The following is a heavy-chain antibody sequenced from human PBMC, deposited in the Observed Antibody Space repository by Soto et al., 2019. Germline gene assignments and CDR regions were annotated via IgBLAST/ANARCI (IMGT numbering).Heavy chain of an antibody. CDR2: IYSSGST. V-gene: IGHV4-4*07. CDR3: ARGQRFSDWFDP. J-gene: IGHJ5*02. Sequence: PLEILSLTCTVTGGAISGYYWTWMRQSAGGGLEWIGRIYSSGSTNYNPSLKSRVTISLDTSMNHFSLRLSSVTAADTAVYYCARGQRFSDWFDPWGQGTLVTVSS. CDR1: GGAISGYY. D-gene: IGHD3-3*01.